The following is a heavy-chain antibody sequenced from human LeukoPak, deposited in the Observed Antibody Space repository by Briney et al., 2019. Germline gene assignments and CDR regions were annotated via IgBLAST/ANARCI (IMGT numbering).Heavy chain of an antibody. V-gene: IGHV3-66*01. Sequence: PGGSLRLSCAASGFTVSRNYMSWARLAPGKGLEWVSIITSAGSTHYATSVKGRFTISRDNSKNTVYLQMNSLRAEDTAVYYCATRGLSGYYYGMDVWGQGTTVTVSS. CDR3: ATRGLSGYYYGMDV. CDR1: GFTVSRNY. CDR2: ITSAGST. J-gene: IGHJ6*02. D-gene: IGHD3/OR15-3a*01.